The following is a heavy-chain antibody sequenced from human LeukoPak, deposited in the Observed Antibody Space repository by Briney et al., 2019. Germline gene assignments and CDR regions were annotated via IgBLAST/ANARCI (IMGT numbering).Heavy chain of an antibody. V-gene: IGHV3-21*04. D-gene: IGHD3-16*02. J-gene: IGHJ4*02. CDR3: ARSLSSRFSGPRRPYYFDY. CDR2: IGSSGSYI. CDR1: GFTFGSYH. Sequence: GGSLRLSCEVSGFTFGSYHMNWVRQAPGKGLEWVSSIGSSGSYIYYADSLTGRFTISRDNSKNTLYLQMNSLRAEDTAVYYCARSLSSRFSGPRRPYYFDYWGQGTLVTVSS.